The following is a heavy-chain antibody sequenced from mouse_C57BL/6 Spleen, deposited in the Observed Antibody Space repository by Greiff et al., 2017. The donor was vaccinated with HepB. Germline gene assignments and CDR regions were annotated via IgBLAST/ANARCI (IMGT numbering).Heavy chain of an antibody. CDR2: IDPENGDT. J-gene: IGHJ4*01. CDR1: GFNIKDDY. Sequence: EVMLVESGAELVRPGASVKLSCTASGFNIKDDYMHWVKQRPEQGLEWIGWIDPENGDTEYASKFQGKATITADTSSNTAYLQLSSLTSEDTAVYYCTTLLTTGPMDYWGQGTSVTVSS. V-gene: IGHV14-4*01. D-gene: IGHD1-1*01. CDR3: TTLLTTGPMDY.